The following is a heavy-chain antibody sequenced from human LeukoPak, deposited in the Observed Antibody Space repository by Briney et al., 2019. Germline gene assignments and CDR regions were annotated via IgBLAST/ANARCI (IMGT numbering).Heavy chain of an antibody. V-gene: IGHV3-21*01. J-gene: IGHJ3*02. D-gene: IGHD3-10*01. CDR2: ISSSSSYI. CDR1: GFTFSSYS. CDR3: ARSRTYYYGSGSPPDAFDI. Sequence: GGSLRLSCAASGFTFSSYSMNWVRQAPGKGLEWVSSISSSSSYIYYADSVKGRFTISRDNAKNSLYLQMNSLRAEDTAVYYRARSRTYYYGSGSPPDAFDIWGQGTMVTVSS.